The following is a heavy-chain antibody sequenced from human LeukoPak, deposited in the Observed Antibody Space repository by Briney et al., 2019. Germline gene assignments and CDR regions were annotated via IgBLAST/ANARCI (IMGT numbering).Heavy chain of an antibody. J-gene: IGHJ4*02. CDR2: INHSGST. D-gene: IGHD3-9*01. V-gene: IGHV4-39*07. CDR1: GGSVSSGSYY. CDR3: ARGGVRYFDWFSIRFDY. Sequence: SETLSLTCTVSGGSVSSGSYYWSWIRQPPGKGLEWIGEINHSGSTNYNPSLKSRVTISVDTSKNQFSLKLSSVTAADTAVYYCARGGVRYFDWFSIRFDYWGQGTLVTVSS.